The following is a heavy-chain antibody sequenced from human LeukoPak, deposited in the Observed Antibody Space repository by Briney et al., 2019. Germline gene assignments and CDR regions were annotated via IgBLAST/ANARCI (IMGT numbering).Heavy chain of an antibody. Sequence: SETLSLTCAVYGGSFSGYYWSWIRQPPGRGLEWIGEINHSGSTNYNPSLKSRVTISVDTSKNQFSLKLSSVTAADTAVYYCALGYCSGGSCQHSYYFDYWGQGTLVTVSS. CDR1: GGSFSGYY. CDR2: INHSGST. D-gene: IGHD2-15*01. J-gene: IGHJ4*02. V-gene: IGHV4-34*01. CDR3: ALGYCSGGSCQHSYYFDY.